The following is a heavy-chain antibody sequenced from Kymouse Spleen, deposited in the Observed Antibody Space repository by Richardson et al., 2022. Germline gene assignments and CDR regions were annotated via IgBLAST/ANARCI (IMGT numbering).Heavy chain of an antibody. D-gene: IGHD2-2*02. Sequence: EVQLVESGGGVVRPGGSLRLSCAASGFTFDDYGMSWVRQAPGKGLEWVSGINWNGGSTGYADSVKGRFTISRDNAKNSLYLQMNSLRAEDTALYYCARDHCSSTSCYAEGYYYYGMDVWGQGTTVTVSS. CDR3: ARDHCSSTSCYAEGYYYYGMDV. CDR1: GFTFDDYG. CDR2: INWNGGST. J-gene: IGHJ6*02. V-gene: IGHV3-20*d01.